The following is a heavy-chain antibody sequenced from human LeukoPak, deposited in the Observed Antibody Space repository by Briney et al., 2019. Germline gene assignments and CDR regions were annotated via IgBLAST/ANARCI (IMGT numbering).Heavy chain of an antibody. CDR1: GFTFSNAY. Sequence: PGGSLRLSCSASGFTFSNAYMKWVRQAPGRGLEWVGRIKPKTDGETTEYAAPAKDRYSISRDDSKSTMYLQMNSLKTADTAVYYCITPLPYSAQGGQGTLVTVSS. J-gene: IGHJ4*02. CDR3: ITPLPYSAQ. D-gene: IGHD2-21*01. V-gene: IGHV3-15*07. CDR2: IKPKTDGETT.